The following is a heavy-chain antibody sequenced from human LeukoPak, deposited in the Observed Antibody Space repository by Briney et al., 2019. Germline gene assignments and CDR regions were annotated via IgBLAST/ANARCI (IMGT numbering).Heavy chain of an antibody. J-gene: IGHJ6*02. CDR2: IKQDGSEK. CDR3: ARDKRITMVRGVTRYYYGMDV. D-gene: IGHD3-10*01. Sequence: GGSLRLSCAASGFTFSSYWMSWVRQAPGKGLEWVANIKQDGSEKYYVDSVKGRFTISRDNAKNSLYLQMNSLRAEDTAVYYCARDKRITMVRGVTRYYYGMDVWGQGTTVTVSS. CDR1: GFTFSSYW. V-gene: IGHV3-7*01.